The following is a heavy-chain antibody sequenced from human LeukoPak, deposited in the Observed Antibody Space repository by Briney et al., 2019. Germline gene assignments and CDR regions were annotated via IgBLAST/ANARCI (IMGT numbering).Heavy chain of an antibody. Sequence: ASVKVSCKASGYTFTGYYMHWVRQAPGPGLEWMGRINPNSGGTNYAQKFQGRVTMTRDTSISTAYMELSRLRSDDTAVYYCARDYYDILTGYFTYWYFDLWGRGTLVTVSS. CDR3: ARDYYDILTGYFTYWYFDL. CDR1: GYTFTGYY. CDR2: INPNSGGT. J-gene: IGHJ2*01. D-gene: IGHD3-9*01. V-gene: IGHV1-2*06.